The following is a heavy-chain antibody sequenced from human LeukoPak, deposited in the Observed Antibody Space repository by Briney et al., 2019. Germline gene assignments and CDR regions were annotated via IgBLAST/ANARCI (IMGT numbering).Heavy chain of an antibody. D-gene: IGHD4-17*01. Sequence: PSETLSLTCTVSGGSISSGGYYWDWIRQHPGKGLEWIGYIYYSGSTYYNPSLKSRLTISVDTSKNQLSLKLTSVSVADTAVYYCVRSGLWLRGTTAFDYWGQGTLVTVSS. CDR1: GGSISSGGYY. J-gene: IGHJ4*02. CDR3: VRSGLWLRGTTAFDY. V-gene: IGHV4-31*03. CDR2: IYYSGST.